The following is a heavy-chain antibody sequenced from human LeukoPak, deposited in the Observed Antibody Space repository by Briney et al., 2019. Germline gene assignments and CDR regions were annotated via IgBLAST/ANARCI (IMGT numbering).Heavy chain of an antibody. J-gene: IGHJ5*02. CDR1: GYTFTGYY. D-gene: IGHD2-2*01. V-gene: IGHV1-69*04. Sequence: SVKVSCKASGYTFTGYYLHWVRQAPGQGLEWMGRIIPILGIANYAQKFQGRVTITADKSTSTAYMELSSLRSEDTAVYYCARAGGCSSTSCYGLASNWFDPWGQGTLVTVSS. CDR3: ARAGGCSSTSCYGLASNWFDP. CDR2: IIPILGIA.